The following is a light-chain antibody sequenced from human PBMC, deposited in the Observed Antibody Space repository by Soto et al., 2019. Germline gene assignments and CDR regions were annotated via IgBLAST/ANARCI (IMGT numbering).Light chain of an antibody. J-gene: IGKJ2*01. V-gene: IGKV1-12*01. CDR3: QQAYSFPYT. CDR1: QVISSW. CDR2: AAS. Sequence: DIQMTQSPSSVSASVGDRVTITSRASQVISSWLAWYQQKPGKAPKLLISAASSLQSGVPSRFSGSGSGTDFTLTISSLQPEDFATYYCQQAYSFPYTFGQGTRLEIK.